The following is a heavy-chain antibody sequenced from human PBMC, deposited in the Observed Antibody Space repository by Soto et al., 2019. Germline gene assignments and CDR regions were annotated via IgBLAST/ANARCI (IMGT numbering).Heavy chain of an antibody. CDR2: ISGGGGST. V-gene: IGHV3-23*01. CDR1: GFTFSSYA. CDR3: ARDLPLTTAYYYYGMDV. D-gene: IGHD4-17*01. J-gene: IGHJ6*02. Sequence: PGGSLRLSCAASGFTFSSYAMSWVRQAPGKGLEWVSAISGGGGSTYNADSVKGRFTISRDDAKNTLYLQMNSLRAGDTAVYYCARDLPLTTAYYYYGMDVWGQGTTVTVSS.